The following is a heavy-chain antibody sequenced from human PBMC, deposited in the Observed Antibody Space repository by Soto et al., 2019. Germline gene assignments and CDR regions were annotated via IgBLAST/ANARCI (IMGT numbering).Heavy chain of an antibody. CDR2: ISGSGGST. CDR3: AKDRGGYDPRGWFDP. V-gene: IGHV3-23*01. CDR1: GFTFSSYA. D-gene: IGHD3-3*01. J-gene: IGHJ5*02. Sequence: GGSLRLSCAASGFTFSSYAMSWVRQAPGKGLEWVSAISGSGGSTYYADSVKGRFTISRDNSKKTLYLQMNSLRAEDTAVYYCAKDRGGYDPRGWFDPWGQGTLVTVSS.